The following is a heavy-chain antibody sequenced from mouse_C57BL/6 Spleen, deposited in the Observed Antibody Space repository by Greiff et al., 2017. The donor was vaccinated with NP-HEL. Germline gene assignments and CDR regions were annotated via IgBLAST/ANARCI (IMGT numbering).Heavy chain of an antibody. CDR1: GYTFTSYW. CDR2: IDPSDSET. J-gene: IGHJ1*03. D-gene: IGHD2-4*01. V-gene: IGHV1-52*01. Sequence: VQLQQPGAELVRPGSSVKLSCKASGYTFTSYWMHWVKQRPIQGLEWIGNIDPSDSETHYNQKFKDKATLTVDKSSSTAYMQLSSLTSEDSAVYYCARLRDYDWYFDVWGTGTTVTVSS. CDR3: ARLRDYDWYFDV.